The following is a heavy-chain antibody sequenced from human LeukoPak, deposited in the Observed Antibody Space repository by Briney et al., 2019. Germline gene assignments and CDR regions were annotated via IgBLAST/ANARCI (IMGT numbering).Heavy chain of an antibody. CDR3: ARVSYIVVVPAAKAPAFDY. Sequence: ASVKVSCKASGYTFTSYDINWVRQATGQGLEWMGWMNPNSGGTNYAQKFQGRVTMTRDTSISTAYMELSRLRSDDTAVYYCARVSYIVVVPAAKAPAFDYWGQGTLVTVSS. CDR2: MNPNSGGT. J-gene: IGHJ4*02. D-gene: IGHD2-2*01. V-gene: IGHV1-2*02. CDR1: GYTFTSYD.